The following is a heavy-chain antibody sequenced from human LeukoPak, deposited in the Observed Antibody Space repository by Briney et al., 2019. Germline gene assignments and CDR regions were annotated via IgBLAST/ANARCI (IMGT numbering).Heavy chain of an antibody. CDR3: AGDSYYYDSSGF. CDR1: GGSISSSSYY. Sequence: NPSETLSLTCTVSGGSISSSSYYWGWIRQPPGKGLEWIGSIYYSGSTYYNPSLKSQVTISVDTSKNQFSLKLSSVTAADTAVYYCAGDSYYYDSSGFWGQGTLVTVSS. V-gene: IGHV4-39*01. J-gene: IGHJ4*02. CDR2: IYYSGST. D-gene: IGHD3-22*01.